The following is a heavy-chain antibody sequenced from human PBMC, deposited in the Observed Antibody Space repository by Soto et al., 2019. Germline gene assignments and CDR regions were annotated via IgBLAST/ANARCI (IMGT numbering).Heavy chain of an antibody. Sequence: QVQLQESGPGLVKPSQTLSFTCTVSGGSISSGDYYWSWIRQHPGKGLEWIGYIYYSGSTYYNPALKSRSTIAVDTSKKQFSLKLSSVTSADSAVYYCARWWGGSGQGFDPWGQGTLVTVSS. D-gene: IGHD2-15*01. CDR3: ARWWGGSGQGFDP. CDR1: GGSISSGDYY. V-gene: IGHV4-31*03. J-gene: IGHJ5*02. CDR2: IYYSGST.